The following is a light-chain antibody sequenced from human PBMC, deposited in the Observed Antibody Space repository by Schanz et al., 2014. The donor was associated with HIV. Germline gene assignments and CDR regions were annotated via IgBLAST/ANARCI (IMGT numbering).Light chain of an antibody. CDR1: QSVANN. CDR2: GAS. Sequence: EVVMAQFPATLSVSPGERATLSCRASQSVANNVAWYQQKPGRAPRLLIYGASTRSTGIPDRFSGSGSGTDFTLTISRLEPEDFAVYYCQQYGSSPTFGGGTKVEIK. V-gene: IGKV3-20*01. J-gene: IGKJ4*01. CDR3: QQYGSSPT.